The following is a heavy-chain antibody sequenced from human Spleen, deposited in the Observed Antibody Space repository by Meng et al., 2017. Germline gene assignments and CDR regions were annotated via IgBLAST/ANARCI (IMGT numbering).Heavy chain of an antibody. J-gene: IGHJ6*02. V-gene: IGHV4-59*01. Sequence: SETLSPTCTVSGGSTRSYYWSWIRQPPGKGLEWIGYIYHTGSTKYNPSLKSRVTISVDTSKNQFSLKVTSVTAADTAVYYCARENVLLWFGEFAHFYYGMDVWGQGTTVTV. CDR2: IYHTGST. CDR3: ARENVLLWFGEFAHFYYGMDV. CDR1: GGSTRSYY. D-gene: IGHD3-10*01.